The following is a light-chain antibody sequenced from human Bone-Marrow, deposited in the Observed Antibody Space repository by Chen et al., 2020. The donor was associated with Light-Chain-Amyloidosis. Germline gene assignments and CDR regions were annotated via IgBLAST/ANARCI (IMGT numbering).Light chain of an antibody. Sequence: SYVLTQPSSVSVAPGQTATIACGGNNIGSTSVHWYQQTPGQAPLLVVYADSDRPSGIPERLAGCNAGNTATLTISRVEAGDEADYYCQVWDRSSDRPVFGGGTKLTVL. CDR2: ADS. J-gene: IGLJ3*02. CDR1: NIGSTS. CDR3: QVWDRSSDRPV. V-gene: IGLV3-21*02.